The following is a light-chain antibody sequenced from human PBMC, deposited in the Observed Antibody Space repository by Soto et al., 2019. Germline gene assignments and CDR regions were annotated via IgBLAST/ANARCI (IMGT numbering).Light chain of an antibody. CDR1: QSVSSN. J-gene: IGKJ1*01. CDR3: QKYDGTGT. Sequence: EIVMTQSPATLSVSPGERATLSCRASQSVSSNLAWYQQKPGQPPRLLIYGASRRATGIPDRFSGRGSGTDFTLTISSLEPEDFAMYYCQKYDGTGTFGQGTKVDIK. V-gene: IGKV3D-15*01. CDR2: GAS.